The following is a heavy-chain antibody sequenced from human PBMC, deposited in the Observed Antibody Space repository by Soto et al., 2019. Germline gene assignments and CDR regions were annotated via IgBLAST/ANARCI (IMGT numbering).Heavy chain of an antibody. V-gene: IGHV4-30-4*01. J-gene: IGHJ6*02. CDR3: ASSDPGYSSSWYSSGWYRGSYYYYGMDV. Sequence: PSETLSLTCTVSGGSISSGDYYWSWIRQPPGKGLEWIGYTYYSGSTYYNPSLKSRVTISVDTSKNQFSLKLSSVTAADTAVYYCASSDPGYSSSWYSSGWYRGSYYYYGMDVWGQGTTVTVSS. CDR1: GGSISSGDYY. D-gene: IGHD6-13*01. CDR2: TYYSGST.